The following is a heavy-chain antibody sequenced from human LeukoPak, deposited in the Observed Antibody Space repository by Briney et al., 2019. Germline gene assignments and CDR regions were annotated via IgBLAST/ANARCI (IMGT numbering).Heavy chain of an antibody. Sequence: ASVKVSCKASGGTFSSYAISWVRQAPGQGLEWMGRIIPIFGTANYAQKFQGRVTITTDESTSTAYMELSSLRSEDTAVYYCATGVYGGDYDWFDPWGQGTLATVSS. CDR1: GGTFSSYA. V-gene: IGHV1-69*05. CDR2: IIPIFGTA. CDR3: ATGVYGGDYDWFDP. D-gene: IGHD4-23*01. J-gene: IGHJ5*02.